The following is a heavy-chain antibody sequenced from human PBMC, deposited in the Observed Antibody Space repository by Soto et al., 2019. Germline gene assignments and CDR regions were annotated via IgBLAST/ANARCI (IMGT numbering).Heavy chain of an antibody. CDR3: ARHPNPIWGLNFDY. Sequence: SETLSLTCTVSGGSISSGGYYWSWIRQHPGKGLEWIGYIHYTGSTNYNPSLKSRVTISVDTSKNQFSLKLSSVTAADTAVYYCARHPNPIWGLNFDYWGQGTMVTVSS. J-gene: IGHJ4*02. D-gene: IGHD3-16*01. CDR1: GGSISSGGYY. V-gene: IGHV4-61*08. CDR2: IHYTGST.